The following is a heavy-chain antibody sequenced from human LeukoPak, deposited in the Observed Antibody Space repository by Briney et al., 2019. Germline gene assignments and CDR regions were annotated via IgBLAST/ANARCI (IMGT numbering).Heavy chain of an antibody. CDR1: GGSISSSSYY. J-gene: IGHJ6*03. D-gene: IGHD3-3*01. V-gene: IGHV4-39*07. Sequence: SETLSLTCTVSGGSISSSSYYWGWIRQPPGKGLEWIGSIYYSGSTYYNPSLKSRVTISVDTSKNQFSLKLSSVTAADTAVYYCARDRGDFLYYYYYMDVWGKGTTVTVSS. CDR2: IYYSGST. CDR3: ARDRGDFLYYYYYMDV.